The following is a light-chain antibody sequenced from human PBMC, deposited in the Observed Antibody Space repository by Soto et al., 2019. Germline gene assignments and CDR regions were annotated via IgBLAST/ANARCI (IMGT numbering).Light chain of an antibody. CDR1: QSISNY. CDR2: AAS. V-gene: IGKV1-39*01. Sequence: DIQMTPSPSSLSASVGYRVTITCPASQSISNYLHWYQQKPGKAPKLLIYAASRLQSGVPSRFGGSGSGTDFTLTISSLQPEDFATYYCQQSYSTPRTFGQGTKVDIK. J-gene: IGKJ1*01. CDR3: QQSYSTPRT.